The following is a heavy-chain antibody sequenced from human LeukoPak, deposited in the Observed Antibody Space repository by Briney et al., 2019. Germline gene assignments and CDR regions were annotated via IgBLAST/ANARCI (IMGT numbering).Heavy chain of an antibody. D-gene: IGHD6-13*01. CDR3: ARIAAAGTMDV. J-gene: IGHJ6*02. Sequence: AASVKVSCKASGYTFTGYYMHWVRQATGQGLEWMGWMNPNSGNTGYAQKFQGRVTMTRNTSISTAYMELSSLRSEDTAVYYCARIAAAGTMDVWGQGTTVTVSS. CDR2: MNPNSGNT. CDR1: GYTFTGYY. V-gene: IGHV1-8*02.